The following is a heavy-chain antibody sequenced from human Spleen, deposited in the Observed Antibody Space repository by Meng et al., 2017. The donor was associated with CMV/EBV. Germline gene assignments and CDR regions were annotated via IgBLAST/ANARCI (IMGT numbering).Heavy chain of an antibody. CDR1: GASISSFY. Sequence: GSLRLSCTVSGASISSFYWTWIRQPPGKGLEWLGYISHSGTTNYNPSLKSRVTISVDPSKNQFSLKLTSVTAADTAMYYCARTKYYDFWSGYYPLLDASDIWGQGTMVTVSS. J-gene: IGHJ3*02. CDR2: ISHSGTT. D-gene: IGHD3-3*01. CDR3: ARTKYYDFWSGYYPLLDASDI. V-gene: IGHV4-59*01.